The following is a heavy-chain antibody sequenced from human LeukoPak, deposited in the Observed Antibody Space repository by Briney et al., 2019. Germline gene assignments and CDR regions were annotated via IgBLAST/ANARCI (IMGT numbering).Heavy chain of an antibody. V-gene: IGHV3-23*01. J-gene: IGHJ5*02. CDR1: GFTFSSYA. D-gene: IGHD6-13*01. CDR3: AKKGVAAVTTNWFDP. Sequence: GGSLRLSCAASGFTFSSYAMSWVRQAPGKGLEWVSAISGSGGSTYYADSVKGRFTISRDNSKNTLYLQMNSLRAEDTAVYYCAKKGVAAVTTNWFDPWGQGTLVTVSS. CDR2: ISGSGGST.